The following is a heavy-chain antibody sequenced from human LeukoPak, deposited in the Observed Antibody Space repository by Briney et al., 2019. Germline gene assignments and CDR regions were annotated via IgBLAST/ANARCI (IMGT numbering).Heavy chain of an antibody. V-gene: IGHV3-66*01. CDR1: GFTVSNKY. D-gene: IGHD4-23*01. Sequence: PGGSLRLSCVASGFTVSNKYMSWVCQAPGKGLEWVSVLYNAGSTYYADSVKGRFTISRDNSKNTLYLQMYSLRAEDTAVYYCARFITPQYYFDYWGQGTLVTVSS. CDR2: LYNAGST. J-gene: IGHJ4*02. CDR3: ARFITPQYYFDY.